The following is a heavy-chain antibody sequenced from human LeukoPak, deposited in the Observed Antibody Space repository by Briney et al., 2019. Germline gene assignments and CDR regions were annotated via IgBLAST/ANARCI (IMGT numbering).Heavy chain of an antibody. Sequence: ASVKVSRKASGGTFSSYAISWVRQAPGQGLEWMGGVIPIFGTANYTQKFQGRVTITTDESTSTAYMELSSLRSEDTAVYYCARTWGSSAWFDPWGQGTLVTVSS. CDR2: VIPIFGTA. D-gene: IGHD6-6*01. V-gene: IGHV1-69*05. CDR1: GGTFSSYA. CDR3: ARTWGSSAWFDP. J-gene: IGHJ5*02.